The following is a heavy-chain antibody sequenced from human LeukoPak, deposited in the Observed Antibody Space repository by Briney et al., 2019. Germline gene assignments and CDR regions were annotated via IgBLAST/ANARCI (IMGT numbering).Heavy chain of an antibody. Sequence: ASVKVSCKASGYTFTSYYMHWVRQAPGQGLEWMGIINPSGGSTSYAQKLQGRVTMTRDTSTSTVYMELSSLRSEDTAVYYCARSRCSSTSCYWFDPWGQGTLVTVSS. D-gene: IGHD2-2*01. J-gene: IGHJ5*02. V-gene: IGHV1-46*01. CDR1: GYTFTSYY. CDR3: ARSRCSSTSCYWFDP. CDR2: INPSGGST.